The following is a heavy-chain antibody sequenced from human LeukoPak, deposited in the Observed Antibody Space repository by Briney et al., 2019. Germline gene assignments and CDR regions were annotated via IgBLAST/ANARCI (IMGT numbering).Heavy chain of an antibody. CDR2: ISGRGGST. CDR3: AKADSARGVTLKTTIDY. D-gene: IGHD1-14*01. J-gene: IGHJ4*02. V-gene: IGHV3-23*01. CDR1: GFTFSSYA. Sequence: PGGSLRLSCAASGFTFSSYAMSWVRQARGKGLEWVSVISGRGGSTYYADSVKGRFTISRDNSKNTLYLQMNSLRGEDTAVYYCAKADSARGVTLKTTIDYWGQGTLVTVSS.